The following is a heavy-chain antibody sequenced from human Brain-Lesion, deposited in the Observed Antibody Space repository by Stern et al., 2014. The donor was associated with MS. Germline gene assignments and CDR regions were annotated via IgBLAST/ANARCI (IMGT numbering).Heavy chain of an antibody. CDR1: GFTFSDYW. V-gene: IGHV3-7*01. J-gene: IGHJ5*02. Sequence: EVQLVQSGGDLVQPGGSLRLSCGASGFTFSDYWLTWVRQAPGKGLQWGANINQDGSDRNYVDSVKGRFTISRDNAKNSLYLQMNSLRVDDTAVYYCARIDRGNYDFWSGYYDYWFDPWGQGTLVTVSS. D-gene: IGHD3-3*01. CDR3: ARIDRGNYDFWSGYYDYWFDP. CDR2: INQDGSDR.